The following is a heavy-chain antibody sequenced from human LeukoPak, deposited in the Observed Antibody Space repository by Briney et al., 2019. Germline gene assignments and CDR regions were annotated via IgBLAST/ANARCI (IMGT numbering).Heavy chain of an antibody. CDR1: GFTFSSYS. CDR3: AKDLSDSSGSYYTLIAFDI. J-gene: IGHJ3*02. D-gene: IGHD3-22*01. CDR2: ISSSSSYI. Sequence: PGGSLRLSCAASGFTFSSYSMNWVRQAPGKGLEWVSSISSSSSYIYYADSVKGRFTISRDNAKNSLYLQMNSLRVEDTALYYCAKDLSDSSGSYYTLIAFDIWGQGTMVTVSS. V-gene: IGHV3-21*04.